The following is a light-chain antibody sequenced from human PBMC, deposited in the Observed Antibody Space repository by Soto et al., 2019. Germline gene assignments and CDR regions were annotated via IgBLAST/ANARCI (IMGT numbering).Light chain of an antibody. CDR2: RVS. CDR1: QSLVYSDGDTY. V-gene: IGKV2-30*01. CDR3: LQGTHWPPT. J-gene: IGKJ1*01. Sequence: DVVMTQSPLSLPVTLGQPASISCRSSQSLVYSDGDTYLSWFQQRPGQSPRRLIYRVSNRDSGVPDRISGSGSGTDFTLKISRVEAEDVGVYYFLQGTHWPPTFGQGTKVEIK.